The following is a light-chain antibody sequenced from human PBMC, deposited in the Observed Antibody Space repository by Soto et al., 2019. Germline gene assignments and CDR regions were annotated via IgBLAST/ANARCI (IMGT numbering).Light chain of an antibody. CDR3: QQRSNWPPLT. V-gene: IGKV3-11*01. CDR1: QSVSSY. J-gene: IGKJ5*01. Sequence: EIVLTQSPATLSLSPGERATLSCRASQSVSSYLAWYQQKPGQAPRLLIYDASNRATGIPARFSGRGSGTDFTLTISSLEPEDFAVYYRQQRSNWPPLTSGQGTRPEI. CDR2: DAS.